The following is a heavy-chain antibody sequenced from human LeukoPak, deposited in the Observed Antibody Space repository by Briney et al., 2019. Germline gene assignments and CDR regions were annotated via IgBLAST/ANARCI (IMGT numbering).Heavy chain of an antibody. Sequence: SETLSLTCTVSVGSIGRSSYYWGWIRQPPGKGLEWIGHIYYNGNTDYKPSLKSRVTISVDTSKNQFSLKLSSVTAADTAVYYCARDSEYCSSTSCYTDYWGQGTLVTVSS. D-gene: IGHD2-2*02. CDR1: VGSIGRSSYY. J-gene: IGHJ4*02. CDR3: ARDSEYCSSTSCYTDY. V-gene: IGHV4-39*07. CDR2: IYYNGNT.